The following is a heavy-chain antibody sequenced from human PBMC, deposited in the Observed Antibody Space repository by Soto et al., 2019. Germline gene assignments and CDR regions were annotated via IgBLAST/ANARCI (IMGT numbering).Heavy chain of an antibody. CDR3: TALTGTTMALDY. CDR1: GFTFSNAW. J-gene: IGHJ4*02. CDR2: IKTKSDGATT. D-gene: IGHD1-7*01. Sequence: GSLRLSCAASGFTFSNAWMNWVRQAPGKGLEWVGRIKTKSDGATTDYAAPVKGRFTISRDDSRNTLYLQMNSLKAEDTAVYYCTALTGTTMALDYWGQGTLVTVSS. V-gene: IGHV3-15*01.